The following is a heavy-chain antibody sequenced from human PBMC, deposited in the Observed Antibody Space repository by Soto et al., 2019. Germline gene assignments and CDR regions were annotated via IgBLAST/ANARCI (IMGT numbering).Heavy chain of an antibody. J-gene: IGHJ4*02. CDR1: GYTFTNYG. Sequence: ASVKVSCKASGYTFTNYGISWVRQAPGQGLEWMGWISGYNGNTNYAQRVQGRVTMTTDTSTSTAYMEVRSLRFDDTAVYYCARAPRIVTPATGIRDFDYWGQGALVTVS. CDR2: ISGYNGNT. V-gene: IGHV1-18*01. D-gene: IGHD3-16*02. CDR3: ARAPRIVTPATGIRDFDY.